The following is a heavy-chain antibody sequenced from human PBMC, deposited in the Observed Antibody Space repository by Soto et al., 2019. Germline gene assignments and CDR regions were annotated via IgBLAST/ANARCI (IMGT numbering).Heavy chain of an antibody. CDR1: GGSFSGYH. D-gene: IGHD4-4*01. CDR2: INPSGSI. Sequence: VQLQQWGAGLLKPSEILSLTCAVYGGSFSGYHWSGFRQPPGKGLEWIGEINPSGSINYNPSLKSRVTISVDTSKNQFSLNLSSVTAADTAVYYCATFVGATTVTRGSPRDYWGQGTLVTVSS. V-gene: IGHV4-34*01. J-gene: IGHJ4*02. CDR3: ATFVGATTVTRGSPRDY.